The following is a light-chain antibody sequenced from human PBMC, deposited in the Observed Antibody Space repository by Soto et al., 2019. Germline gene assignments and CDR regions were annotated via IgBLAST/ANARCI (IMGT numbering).Light chain of an antibody. J-gene: IGKJ1*01. CDR1: QSVSSSC. Sequence: EIVLTQSPGTLSLSPGERATLSCRASQSVSSSCLAWYQQKPGQAPRLLIYGASSRATGIPDRFSGSGSGTDFTLTISRLEPEDFAVYYCQQYGSSLTWTFGQGTKV. CDR3: QQYGSSLTWT. V-gene: IGKV3-20*01. CDR2: GAS.